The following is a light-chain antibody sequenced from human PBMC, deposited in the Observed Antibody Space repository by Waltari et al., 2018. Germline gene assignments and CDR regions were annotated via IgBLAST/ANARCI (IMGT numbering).Light chain of an antibody. CDR2: HVS. Sequence: QSALTQPASVSGSPGQSITISCTGSSSDVGGYNYVSWYQQHPGKAPKLMTYHVSERPSGVSNRFSCSKSGNTASLTISGLQAEDEADYYCISYTTSNTWVFGGGTKLTVL. CDR1: SSDVGGYNY. CDR3: ISYTTSNTWV. J-gene: IGLJ3*02. V-gene: IGLV2-14*01.